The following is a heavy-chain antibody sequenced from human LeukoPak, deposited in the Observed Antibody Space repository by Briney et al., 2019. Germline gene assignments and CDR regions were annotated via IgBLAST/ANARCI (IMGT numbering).Heavy chain of an antibody. CDR2: INFSGGTT. CDR1: GYTLTSYD. Sequence: ASVKVSCKASGYTLTSYDMHWVRQAPGQGLEWMGMINFSGGTTGYAQKFQGRVTMTRDTSTSTVYMELSSLRSDDTAVYYCARVPGDYWGQGTLVTVSS. V-gene: IGHV1-46*01. J-gene: IGHJ4*02. CDR3: ARVPGDY.